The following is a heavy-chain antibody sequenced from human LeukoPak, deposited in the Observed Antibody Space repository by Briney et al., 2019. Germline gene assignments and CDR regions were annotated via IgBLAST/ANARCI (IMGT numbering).Heavy chain of an antibody. J-gene: IGHJ6*02. CDR1: GGTFSNYA. Sequence: ASVKVSCKASGGTFSNYAISWVRQAPGQGLEWMGGIIPIFNTANYTQKFQGRVTVTADESTTTAYMELNSLRFEDTAVYYCARGGGYCSGSSCYFTLDYYRMDVWGQGTTVTVSS. CDR3: ARGGGYCSGSSCYFTLDYYRMDV. D-gene: IGHD2-15*01. CDR2: IIPIFNTA. V-gene: IGHV1-69*13.